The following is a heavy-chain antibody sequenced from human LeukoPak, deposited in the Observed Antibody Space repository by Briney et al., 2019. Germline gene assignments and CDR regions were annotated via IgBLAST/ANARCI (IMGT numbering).Heavy chain of an antibody. J-gene: IGHJ3*02. Sequence: GGSLRLSCAASAFTFSSHNMNWVRQAPGKGLEWVSSISSRSSYIYYADSVKGRFTISRDNAKNSLYLQMNSLRAEDTAVYYCAKTRYSSGWSDAFDIWGQGTMVTVSS. CDR2: ISSRSSYI. CDR1: AFTFSSHN. D-gene: IGHD6-19*01. CDR3: AKTRYSSGWSDAFDI. V-gene: IGHV3-21*06.